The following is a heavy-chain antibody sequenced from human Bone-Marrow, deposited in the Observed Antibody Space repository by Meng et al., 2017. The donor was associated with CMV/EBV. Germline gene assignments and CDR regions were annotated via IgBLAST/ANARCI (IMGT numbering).Heavy chain of an antibody. D-gene: IGHD3-22*01. CDR2: INHGGST. V-gene: IGHV4-34*01. CDR3: ARGNSDTSGYYGFKP. J-gene: IGHJ5*02. Sequence: SETLSLTCTVYGGSLSGYFWTWIRQPPGKGLEWIGEINHGGSTNYNPSLKSRVTISLDTSKNQLSLKLTSVTAADTAVYYCARGNSDTSGYYGFKPWGQGTRVTGSS. CDR1: GGSLSGYF.